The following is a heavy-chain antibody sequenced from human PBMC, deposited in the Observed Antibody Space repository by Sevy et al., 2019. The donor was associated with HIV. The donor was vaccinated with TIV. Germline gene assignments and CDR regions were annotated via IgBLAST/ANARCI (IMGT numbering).Heavy chain of an antibody. D-gene: IGHD1-26*01. V-gene: IGHV3-49*04. J-gene: IGHJ6*02. CDR2: IRSKAYGGTT. CDR1: GVTLGDYD. CDR3: TGVGGATDWGMDV. Sequence: GGSLRLSCTVSGVTLGDYDMSWVRQAPGKGLEWVGFIRSKAYGGTTEYAASVRGRFTISRDDSKGIAYLQMNSLKTEDTAVYYCTGVGGATDWGMDVWGQGITVTVSS.